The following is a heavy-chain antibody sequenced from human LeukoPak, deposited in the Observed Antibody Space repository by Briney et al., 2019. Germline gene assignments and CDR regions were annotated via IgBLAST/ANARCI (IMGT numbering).Heavy chain of an antibody. CDR1: GGPISSSSYY. V-gene: IGHV4-39*01. J-gene: IGHJ4*02. CDR3: ARLGGSYYGGSDY. CDR2: IYYSGST. Sequence: SETLSLTCTVSGGPISSSSYYWGWIRQPPGKGLEWIGSIYYSGSTYYNPSLKSRVTISVDTSKNQFSLKLSSVTAADTAVYYCARLGGSYYGGSDYWGQGTLVTVSS. D-gene: IGHD1-26*01.